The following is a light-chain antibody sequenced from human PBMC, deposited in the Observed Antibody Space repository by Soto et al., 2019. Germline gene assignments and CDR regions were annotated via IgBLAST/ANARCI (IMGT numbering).Light chain of an antibody. V-gene: IGKV1-5*03. CDR3: QQYNSWPFT. CDR1: QRINNW. CDR2: KAS. Sequence: DIQMTQSPSTLSASIGDRVTITCRASQRINNWLAWYQQKPGKAPKLLISKASSLESGVPSRFSGSGSGTEFTLTISSLQPDDFATYYCQQYNSWPFTFGPVTKLEIK. J-gene: IGKJ2*01.